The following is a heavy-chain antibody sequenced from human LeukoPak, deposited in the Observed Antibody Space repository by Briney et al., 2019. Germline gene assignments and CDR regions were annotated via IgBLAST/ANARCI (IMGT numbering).Heavy chain of an antibody. CDR1: GYTFTSYG. J-gene: IGHJ4*02. CDR2: ISGYDDDT. CDR3: ARDRSYYYDSSGYYYVD. V-gene: IGHV1-18*01. D-gene: IGHD3-22*01. Sequence: ASVKVSCKASGYTFTSYGLSWVRQAAGQGLEWMGWISGYDDDTNYAQKFQGRVTMTTDTSTSTAYMELRSLRSDDTAVYYCARDRSYYYDSSGYYYVDWGQGTLVTVSS.